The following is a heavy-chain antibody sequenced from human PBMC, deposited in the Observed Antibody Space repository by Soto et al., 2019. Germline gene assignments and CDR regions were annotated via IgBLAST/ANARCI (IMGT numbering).Heavy chain of an antibody. D-gene: IGHD3-3*01. V-gene: IGHV4-61*01. CDR3: ARGVLRFLQCFDA. CDR2: VYYSGST. Sequence: PSETLSLTCTVSGASVNSENYYWSWIRQPPGKGLEWIGYVYYSGSTNYNPSLKSRATISLDTYKNQFSLKMTSMTSADTAFYYGARGVLRFLQCFDAWGQGTLVTVSS. J-gene: IGHJ5*02. CDR1: GASVNSENYY.